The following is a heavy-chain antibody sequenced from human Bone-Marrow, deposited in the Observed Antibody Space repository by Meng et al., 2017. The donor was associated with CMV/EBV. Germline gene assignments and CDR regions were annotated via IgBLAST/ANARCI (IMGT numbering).Heavy chain of an antibody. CDR2: INIDGSGT. Sequence: GGSLRLSCAASGFTFTDQWMHWIRQVPGKGLLCVSRINIDGSGTTYADSVNGRLTISRDNAKNSIHLQMNSLRAEDTGVYYCARTRYSSSWYTFDYWGQGNRVTVSS. CDR1: GFTFTDQW. CDR3: ARTRYSSSWYTFDY. D-gene: IGHD6-13*01. J-gene: IGHJ4*01. V-gene: IGHV3-74*01.